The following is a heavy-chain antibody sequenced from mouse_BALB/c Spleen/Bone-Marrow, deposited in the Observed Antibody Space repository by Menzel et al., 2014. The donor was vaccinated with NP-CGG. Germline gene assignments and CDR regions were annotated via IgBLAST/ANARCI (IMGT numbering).Heavy chain of an antibody. V-gene: IGHV1-15*01. J-gene: IGHJ3*01. Sequence: VHLVESGAELVRPGASVTLSCKASGYTFTDYEMHWVKQTPEHGLERIGAIDPGTGGTAYNQKFKGKATLTADKSSSTAYMELRSLTSEDSAVYYCTRSETGPFAYWGQGTLVTVSA. CDR2: IDPGTGGT. D-gene: IGHD4-1*01. CDR1: GYTFTDYE. CDR3: TRSETGPFAY.